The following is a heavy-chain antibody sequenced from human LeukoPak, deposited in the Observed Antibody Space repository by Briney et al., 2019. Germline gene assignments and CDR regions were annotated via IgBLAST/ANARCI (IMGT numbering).Heavy chain of an antibody. CDR3: ASGAVVHYFDY. CDR2: IYYSGST. V-gene: IGHV4-61*08. J-gene: IGHJ4*02. CDR1: GGSISSGGYY. Sequence: SQTLSLTCTVSGGSISSGGYYWSWIRQPPGKGLEWIGYIYYSGSTNYNPSLKSRVTISVDTSKNQFSLKLSSVTAADTAVYYCASGAVVHYFDYWGQGTLVTVSS. D-gene: IGHD4-23*01.